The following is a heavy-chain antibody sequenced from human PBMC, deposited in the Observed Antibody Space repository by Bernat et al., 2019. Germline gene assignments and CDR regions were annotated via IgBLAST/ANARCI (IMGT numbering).Heavy chain of an antibody. D-gene: IGHD6-13*01. Sequence: EVQLVESGGGLVQPGGSLRLSCAASGFTFSSYWMHWVRQAPGKGLVWVSRINSDGSNTSYADSVKGRFTISRDNAKNTLYLQMNSLRAEDTAVYYCVIAAAGSYYFDYWGQGTLVTVSS. V-gene: IGHV3-74*01. CDR3: VIAAAGSYYFDY. J-gene: IGHJ4*02. CDR2: INSDGSNT. CDR1: GFTFSSYW.